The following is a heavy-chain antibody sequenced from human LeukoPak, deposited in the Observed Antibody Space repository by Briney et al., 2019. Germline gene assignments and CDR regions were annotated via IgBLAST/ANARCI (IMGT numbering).Heavy chain of an antibody. D-gene: IGHD2-15*01. CDR1: GYSFTSYW. V-gene: IGHV5-51*01. CDR3: ARHRKVVAASGYYYYGMDV. Sequence: GESLKISCKGSGYSFTSYWIGWVRQMPGKGLEWMGIVYPGDSDTRYSPSFQGQVTISADKSISTAYLQWSSLKASDTAMYYCARHRKVVAASGYYYYGMDVWGQGTTVTVSS. CDR2: VYPGDSDT. J-gene: IGHJ6*02.